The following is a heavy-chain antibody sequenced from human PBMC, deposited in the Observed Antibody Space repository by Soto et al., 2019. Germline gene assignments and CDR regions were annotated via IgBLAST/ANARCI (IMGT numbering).Heavy chain of an antibody. CDR2: TYYRSKWYN. Sequence: QVQLQQSGPGLVKPSQTLSLTCTISEDSVSISSGAWNWIRQSPSRGLEWLGRTYYRSKWYNDYAVSVKSRIKITPDTSKNQFSLQLNSVTPEDTAVYYSAQDPGNSLDCWGQGTLVTVSS. V-gene: IGHV6-1*01. D-gene: IGHD5-18*01. CDR3: AQDPGNSLDC. J-gene: IGHJ4*02. CDR1: EDSVSISSGA.